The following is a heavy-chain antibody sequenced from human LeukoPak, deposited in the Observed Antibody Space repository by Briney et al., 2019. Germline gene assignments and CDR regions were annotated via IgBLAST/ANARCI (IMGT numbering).Heavy chain of an antibody. J-gene: IGHJ4*02. CDR3: ARSGVTIFGVVIMPFDY. CDR1: GGTFDTFT. D-gene: IGHD3-3*01. V-gene: IGHV1-18*01. Sequence: ASVKVSCKASGGTFDTFTITWLRQAPGQGLEWMGWISAYNGNTNYAQKLQGRVTMTTDTSTSTAYMELRSLRSDDTAVYYCARSGVTIFGVVIMPFDYWGQGTLVTVSS. CDR2: ISAYNGNT.